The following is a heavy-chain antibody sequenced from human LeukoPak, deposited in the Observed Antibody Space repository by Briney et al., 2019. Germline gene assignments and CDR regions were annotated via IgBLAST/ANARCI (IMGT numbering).Heavy chain of an antibody. CDR3: ARVTSSY. CDR1: GFTFSSYE. V-gene: IGHV3-48*03. J-gene: IGHJ4*02. CDR2: ISDSGNTI. Sequence: SGGSLRLSCTASGFTFSSYEMICVRQAPGKGLEWLSYISDSGNTIYYADSVKGRFTVSRDNAKSSLFLQMNSLRVEDTAVYYCARVTSSYWGQGTLVTVSS.